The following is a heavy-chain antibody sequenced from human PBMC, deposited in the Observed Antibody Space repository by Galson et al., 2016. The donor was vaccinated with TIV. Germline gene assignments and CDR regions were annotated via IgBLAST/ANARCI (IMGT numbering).Heavy chain of an antibody. CDR3: SREGAVASDYFDS. CDR2: INPHSGGTIMSRNTPVRT. CDR1: GYRFIDHY. J-gene: IGHJ4*02. D-gene: IGHD6-19*01. V-gene: IGHV1-2*02. Sequence: SVKVSCKASGYRFIDHYLHWVRQAPGQGLEWIGWINPHSGGTIMSRNTPVRTNVAQKFQARVTMTRDRSISTAYMELTRLTSDDTAVYYCSREGAVASDYFDSWGQGTLVTVSS.